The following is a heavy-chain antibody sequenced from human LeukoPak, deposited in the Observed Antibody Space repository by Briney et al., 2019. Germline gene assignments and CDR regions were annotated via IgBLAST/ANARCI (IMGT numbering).Heavy chain of an antibody. CDR2: IRYDGSNK. CDR3: ATFLRFLEWLLSAMDV. J-gene: IGHJ6*04. CDR1: GFTFSSYG. Sequence: GGPLRLSCAASGFTFSSYGMHWVRQAPGKGLEWVAFIRYDGSNKYYADSVKGRFTISRDNSKNTLYLQMNSLRAEDTAVYYCATFLRFLEWLLSAMDVWGKGSTVTVSS. D-gene: IGHD3-3*01. V-gene: IGHV3-30*02.